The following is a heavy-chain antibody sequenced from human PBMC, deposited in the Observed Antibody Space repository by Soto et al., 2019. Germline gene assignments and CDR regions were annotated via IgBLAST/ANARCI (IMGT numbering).Heavy chain of an antibody. Sequence: QVQLVESGGGLVKPGGSLRLSCAASGFTFSDYYMSWIRQAPGKGLEWVSYISSRGSTIYYADSVKGRFTIARDNAKNSLYLQMNSLRAEDTAVYYCARDGGVYCSGGSCHSTGYYMDVWGKGTTVTVSS. CDR3: ARDGGVYCSGGSCHSTGYYMDV. CDR2: ISSRGSTI. J-gene: IGHJ6*03. V-gene: IGHV3-11*01. D-gene: IGHD2-15*01. CDR1: GFTFSDYY.